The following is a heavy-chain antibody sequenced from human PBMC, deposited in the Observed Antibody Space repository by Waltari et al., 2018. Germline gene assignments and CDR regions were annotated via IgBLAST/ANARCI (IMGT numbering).Heavy chain of an antibody. CDR3: ARTSGSGRGYYFDY. CDR1: GGSISRRNW. Sequence: QVQLQESGPGLVKPSGTLSLPCAVSGGSISRRNWWSWVRQPPGKGLEWIGEIYHSGSTNYNPSLKSRVTISVDKSKNQFSLKLSSVTAADTAVYYCARTSGSGRGYYFDYWGQGTLVTVSS. J-gene: IGHJ4*02. V-gene: IGHV4-4*02. CDR2: IYHSGST. D-gene: IGHD3-10*01.